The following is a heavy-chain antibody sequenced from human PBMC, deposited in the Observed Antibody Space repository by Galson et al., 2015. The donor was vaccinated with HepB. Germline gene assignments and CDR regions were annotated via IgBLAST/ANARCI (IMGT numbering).Heavy chain of an antibody. D-gene: IGHD3-10*01. CDR1: GFTFDDYA. CDR3: AKSGGITMVRGAGARSYYYYSMDV. CDR2: ISWNSGSI. V-gene: IGHV3-9*01. J-gene: IGHJ6*02. Sequence: SLRLSCAASGFTFDDYAMHWVRQAPGKGLEWVSGISWNSGSIGYADSVKGRFTISRDNAKNSLYLQMNSLRAEDTALYYCAKSGGITMVRGAGARSYYYYSMDVWGQGTTVTVSS.